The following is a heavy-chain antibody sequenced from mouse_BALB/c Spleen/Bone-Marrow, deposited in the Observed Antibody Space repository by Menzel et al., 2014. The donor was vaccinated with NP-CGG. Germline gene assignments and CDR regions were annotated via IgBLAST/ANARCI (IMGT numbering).Heavy chain of an antibody. Sequence: VQLQQSGAELVKPGASVKMSCKASGYTFTSYNVYWVKQTPGQGQEWIGTIYPGNGDTSYNQKFKGKATLTADKSSSTAYMQLSSLTSEDSAVYYCARDYRYGYYAMDYWGQGTSVTVSS. CDR1: GYTFTSYN. CDR2: IYPGNGDT. J-gene: IGHJ4*01. D-gene: IGHD2-14*01. CDR3: ARDYRYGYYAMDY. V-gene: IGHV1-12*01.